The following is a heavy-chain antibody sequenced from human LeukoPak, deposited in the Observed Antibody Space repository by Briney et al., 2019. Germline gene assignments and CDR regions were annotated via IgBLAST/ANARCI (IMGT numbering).Heavy chain of an antibody. D-gene: IGHD6-13*01. Sequence: SETLSLTCTVSGGSISSYYWSWIRQPAGKGLEWIGRIYTSGSTNYNPSLKSRVTISVDTSKNQFSLKLSSVTAADTAVYYCARAYSSSWYFNWFDPWGQGTLVTVSS. CDR3: ARAYSSSWYFNWFDP. J-gene: IGHJ5*02. CDR1: GGSISSYY. CDR2: IYTSGST. V-gene: IGHV4-4*07.